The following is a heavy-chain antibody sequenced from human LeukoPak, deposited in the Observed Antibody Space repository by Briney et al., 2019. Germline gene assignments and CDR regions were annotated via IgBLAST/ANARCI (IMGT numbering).Heavy chain of an antibody. D-gene: IGHD6-19*01. CDR2: IYHSGST. CDR1: GYSISSGYY. CDR3: AKGAGPPWFDP. J-gene: IGHJ5*02. Sequence: SETLSLTCTVSGYSISSGYYWGWIRQPPGKGLEWIGSIYHSGSTYYNPSLKSRVTISVDTSKNQFSLNLFSVTAADTAMYYCAKGAGPPWFDPWGQGTLVTVSS. V-gene: IGHV4-38-2*02.